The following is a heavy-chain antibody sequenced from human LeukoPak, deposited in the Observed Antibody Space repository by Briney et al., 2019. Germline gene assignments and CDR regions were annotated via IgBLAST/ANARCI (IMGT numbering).Heavy chain of an antibody. D-gene: IGHD6-19*01. CDR1: GGSISSSSYY. Sequence: SETLSLTCTVSGGSISSSSYYWGWIRQPPGKGLEWIGSIYYSGSTYYNPSLKSRVTISVDTSKNQFSLKLSSVTAADTAVYYCVRRYYTIAVAGRGFDYWGQGTLVTVSS. J-gene: IGHJ4*02. CDR2: IYYSGST. V-gene: IGHV4-39*07. CDR3: VRRYYTIAVAGRGFDY.